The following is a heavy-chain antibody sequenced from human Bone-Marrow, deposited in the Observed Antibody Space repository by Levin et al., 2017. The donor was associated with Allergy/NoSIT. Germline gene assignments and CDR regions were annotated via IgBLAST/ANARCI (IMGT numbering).Heavy chain of an antibody. J-gene: IGHJ4*02. D-gene: IGHD6-19*01. CDR3: AGDVGGVASTGDF. CDR2: ISGLSTYT. Sequence: PGGSLRLSCAASGFSFSDYYMSWIRQAPGKGLEWVSYISGLSTYTKYADSVKGRFTISRDNAKNTLFLQMNSLRAEDTAMYYCAGDVGGVASTGDFWGQGTLVSVSS. CDR1: GFSFSDYY. V-gene: IGHV3-11*05.